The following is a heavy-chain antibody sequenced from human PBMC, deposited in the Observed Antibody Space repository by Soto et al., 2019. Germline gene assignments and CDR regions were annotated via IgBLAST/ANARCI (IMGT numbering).Heavy chain of an antibody. CDR3: ARETEGDHRGMHX. J-gene: IGHJ6*02. D-gene: IGHD2-21*02. CDR1: GGSISSVDYY. Sequence: PSETLSLTCTVSGGSISSVDYYWSWIRQPPGKGLELIGYIYYSGSTYYNPSLKSRVTISVDTSKNQFSLKLRSVTAADTAVYYCARETEGDHRGMHXWGQVTTVTVS. CDR2: IYYSGST. V-gene: IGHV4-30-4*01.